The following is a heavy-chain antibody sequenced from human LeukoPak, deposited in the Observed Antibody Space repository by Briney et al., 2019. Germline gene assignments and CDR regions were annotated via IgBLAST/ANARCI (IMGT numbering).Heavy chain of an antibody. CDR3: ARESSDYVWGSYRYYYFDY. D-gene: IGHD3-16*02. Sequence: GGSLRLSCAASGFAFSSYGMHWVRQAPGKGLEWVAFIRYDGSNKYYADSVKGRFTISRDNSKNTLYLQMNSLRAEDTAVYYCARESSDYVWGSYRYYYFDYWGQGTLVTVSS. CDR2: IRYDGSNK. CDR1: GFAFSSYG. V-gene: IGHV3-30*02. J-gene: IGHJ4*02.